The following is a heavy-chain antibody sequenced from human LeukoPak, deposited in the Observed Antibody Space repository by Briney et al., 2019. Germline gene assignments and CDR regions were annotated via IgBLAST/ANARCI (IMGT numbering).Heavy chain of an antibody. CDR3: ARGDGNYNWFDP. J-gene: IGHJ5*02. Sequence: SETLSLTCTVSGGSISSYYWSWIRQPAGKGLEWIGRIYTTGSTNYNPSLKSRVNMSIDTSKNQFSLKLSSVTAADTAVYYCARGDGNYNWFDPWGQGTLVTVSS. CDR2: IYTTGST. D-gene: IGHD4-23*01. V-gene: IGHV4-4*07. CDR1: GGSISSYY.